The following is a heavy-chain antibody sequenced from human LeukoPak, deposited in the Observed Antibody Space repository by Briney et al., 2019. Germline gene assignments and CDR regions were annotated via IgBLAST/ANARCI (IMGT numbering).Heavy chain of an antibody. CDR2: IRSKAYGGTT. D-gene: IGHD6-13*01. Sequence: GGSLRLSCTASGFTFGDYAMSWVRQAPGKGLEWVGFIRSKAYGGTTEYAASVKGRFTISRDDSKSIAYLQMNSLKTEDTAVYYCTREPHSSSWYPGTKASVIRFDPWGQGTLVTVSS. V-gene: IGHV3-49*04. J-gene: IGHJ5*02. CDR1: GFTFGDYA. CDR3: TREPHSSSWYPGTKASVIRFDP.